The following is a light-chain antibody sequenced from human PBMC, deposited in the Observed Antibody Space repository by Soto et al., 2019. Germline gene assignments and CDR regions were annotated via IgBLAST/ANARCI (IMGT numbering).Light chain of an antibody. CDR3: QQNNNWPPIT. V-gene: IGKV1-5*03. CDR1: QSISSW. J-gene: IGKJ5*01. CDR2: KAS. Sequence: DIQMTQSPSTLSASVGDRVSISCRASQSISSWLAWYQQKPGKAPKLLIYKASSLESGVPSRFSGSGSGTEFTLTISSLQSEDFAVYYCQQNNNWPPITFGQGTRLEIK.